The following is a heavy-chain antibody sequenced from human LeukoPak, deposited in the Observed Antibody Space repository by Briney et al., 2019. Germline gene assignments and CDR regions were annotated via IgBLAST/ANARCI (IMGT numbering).Heavy chain of an antibody. J-gene: IGHJ4*02. CDR1: GYSFTRHC. Sequence: GESLKISCKGSGYSFTRHCISWVRQMPGKGLEWMGIIYPGDSDTRYSPSFQGTVTISADKSIITAYLQWSSLKASDTDMYYCARSRNDNGDYELDYWGQGTLVTVSS. V-gene: IGHV5-51*01. CDR2: IYPGDSDT. CDR3: ARSRNDNGDYELDY. D-gene: IGHD4-17*01.